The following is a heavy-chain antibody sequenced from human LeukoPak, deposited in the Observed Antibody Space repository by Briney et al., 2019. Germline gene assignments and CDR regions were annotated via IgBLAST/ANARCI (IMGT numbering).Heavy chain of an antibody. D-gene: IGHD2-15*01. J-gene: IGHJ4*02. CDR2: IGGSGYST. CDR3: ARDLPLYCSGGSCYSAY. CDR1: GFTFSSYA. Sequence: GGSLRLSCAASGFTFSSYAMTWVRQAPGKGLEWVSGIGGSGYSTYYADSVKGRFTISRDNAKNSLYLQMNSLRAEDTAVYYCARDLPLYCSGGSCYSAYWGQGTLVTVSS. V-gene: IGHV3-23*01.